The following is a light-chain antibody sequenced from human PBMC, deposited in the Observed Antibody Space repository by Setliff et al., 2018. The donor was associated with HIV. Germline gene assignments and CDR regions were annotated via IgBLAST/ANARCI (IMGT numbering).Light chain of an antibody. CDR2: DFT. CDR3: ISYRRITTLHV. CDR1: SSDVGGYDH. Sequence: QSVLAQPAYVYGSPGQSSTISCTGTSSDVGGYDHVSWYQQYPGKAPKLMIYDFTDRPSGVSTRFSGSKSGNTASLTIDGLQAEDEADYYCISYRRITTLHVFCTGTKV. J-gene: IGLJ1*01. V-gene: IGLV2-14*03.